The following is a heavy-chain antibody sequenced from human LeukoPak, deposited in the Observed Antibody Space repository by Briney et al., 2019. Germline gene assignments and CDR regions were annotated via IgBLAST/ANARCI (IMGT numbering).Heavy chain of an antibody. Sequence: QSGGSLRLSCAASGFTFKLYWVHWVRQAPGKGPVWVSRINDDGSTTTYADSVKGRFTISRDDAKNMLFLQMNSLRAEDTAVYYCVRGGPSTWSWGQGTLVTVSS. D-gene: IGHD2-15*01. J-gene: IGHJ5*02. CDR1: GFTFKLYW. CDR3: VRGGPSTWS. CDR2: INDDGSTT. V-gene: IGHV3-74*01.